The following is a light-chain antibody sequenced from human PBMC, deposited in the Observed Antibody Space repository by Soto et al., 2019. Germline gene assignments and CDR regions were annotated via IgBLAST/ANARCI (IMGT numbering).Light chain of an antibody. CDR1: HSNIGNNY. J-gene: IGLJ2*01. Sequence: QSVLKQPPSVSAAPGQKVSISCSGSHSNIGNNYVYWYQQFPGAAPKLLIYDTRKRPSWIPDRFSASKSVTAATLVITGLQSGDEAYYYCGTWYCSLSAARFGGGTKVTGL. CDR2: DTR. CDR3: GTWYCSLSAAR. V-gene: IGLV1-51*01.